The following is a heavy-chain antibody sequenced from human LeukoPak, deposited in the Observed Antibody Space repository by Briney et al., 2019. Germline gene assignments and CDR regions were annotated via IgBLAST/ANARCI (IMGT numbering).Heavy chain of an antibody. J-gene: IGHJ4*02. Sequence: LSGGSLRLSCAASGFTFSSYAMSWVRQAPGKGLEWVSAISGSGGSTYYADSVKGRFTISRDNSKNTLYLQMNSLRAEDTAVYYCAKGMARYCSGGSCYQYDYWGQGTLVTVSS. D-gene: IGHD2-15*01. CDR3: AKGMARYCSGGSCYQYDY. CDR2: ISGSGGST. CDR1: GFTFSSYA. V-gene: IGHV3-23*01.